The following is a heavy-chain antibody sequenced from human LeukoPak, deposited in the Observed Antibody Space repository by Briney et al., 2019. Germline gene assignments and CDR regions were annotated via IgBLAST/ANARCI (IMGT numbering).Heavy chain of an antibody. V-gene: IGHV4-39*07. D-gene: IGHD3-10*01. CDR3: ARDRVEITMVMKGENWFDP. Sequence: SSETLSLTCTVSGGSISSGIYYWGWIRQPPGKGLEWIGSIYYSGSTYYNPSLKSRITISVDTSKNLFSLKVTSVTAADTAVYYCARDRVEITMVMKGENWFDPWGQGTLVTVSS. CDR2: IYYSGST. CDR1: GGSISSGIYY. J-gene: IGHJ5*02.